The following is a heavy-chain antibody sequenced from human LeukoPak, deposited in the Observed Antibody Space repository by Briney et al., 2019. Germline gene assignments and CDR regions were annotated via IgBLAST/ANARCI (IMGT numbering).Heavy chain of an antibody. CDR3: ARRGIAARPSPFQH. J-gene: IGHJ1*01. D-gene: IGHD6-6*01. Sequence: PSETLSLTCAVYGGSFSGYYWSWIRQPPGKGLEWIGEINHSGSTNYNPSLKSRVTISVDTSKNQFSLKLSSVTAADTAVYYCARRGIAARPSPFQHWGQGTLVTVSS. V-gene: IGHV4-34*01. CDR2: INHSGST. CDR1: GGSFSGYY.